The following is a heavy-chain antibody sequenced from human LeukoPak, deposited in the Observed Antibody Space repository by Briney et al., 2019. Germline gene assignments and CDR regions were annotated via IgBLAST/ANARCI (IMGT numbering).Heavy chain of an antibody. V-gene: IGHV3-21*01. J-gene: IGHJ4*02. Sequence: PGGSLRLSCAASGFTFSSYEMNWVRQAPGKGLEWVSSISSSSTYIYYADSVKGRFTISRDNAKNSLYLQMNSLRAVDTAVYYCARGQDYYDSSGYYYALDYWGQGTLVTVSS. CDR3: ARGQDYYDSSGYYYALDY. D-gene: IGHD3-22*01. CDR2: ISSSSTYI. CDR1: GFTFSSYE.